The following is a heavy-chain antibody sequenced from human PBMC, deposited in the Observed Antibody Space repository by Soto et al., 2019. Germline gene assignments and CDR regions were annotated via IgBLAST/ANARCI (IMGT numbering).Heavy chain of an antibody. D-gene: IGHD2-15*01. CDR1: GGSISSGDYY. J-gene: IGHJ5*02. CDR2: IYHSGST. V-gene: IGHV4-30-4*01. CDR3: ARERPGGARLDP. Sequence: QVQLQESGPGLVKPSQTLSLTCTVSGGSISSGDYYWSWIRQPPGKGLEWIGYIYHSGSTYYNPSLHRRVTTSVDTSKDHVSRKLSSVTAADTAVYYCARERPGGARLDPWGQGTLVTVSS.